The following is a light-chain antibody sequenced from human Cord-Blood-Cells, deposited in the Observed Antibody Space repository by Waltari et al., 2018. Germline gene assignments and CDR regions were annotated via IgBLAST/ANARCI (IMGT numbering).Light chain of an antibody. CDR2: DAS. CDR1: QSVSSY. Sequence: EIVLTQSPATLSLSPGERATLSCRASQSVSSYLAWYQQKPGQAPRLLIYDASNRATGIPARFSGSGSGTDFTLTISSLEPEDFAVYYCQQRSNWPPYTFGRGNKLEIK. V-gene: IGKV3-11*01. J-gene: IGKJ2*01. CDR3: QQRSNWPPYT.